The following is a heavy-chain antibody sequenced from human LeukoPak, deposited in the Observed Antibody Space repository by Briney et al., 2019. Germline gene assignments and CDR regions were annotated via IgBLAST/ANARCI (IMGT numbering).Heavy chain of an antibody. D-gene: IGHD3-22*01. CDR1: GFTFNKAW. V-gene: IGHV4-59*01. CDR3: ARVESDDSSGYSDY. CDR2: FYNGGST. J-gene: IGHJ4*02. Sequence: GSLRLSCKASGFTFNKAWMSWVRQAPGKGLEWIGDFYNGGSTRYSPSLKSRVTISGDTSKNQFSLKLSSVTAADTAVYYCARVESDDSSGYSDYWGQGTLVTVSP.